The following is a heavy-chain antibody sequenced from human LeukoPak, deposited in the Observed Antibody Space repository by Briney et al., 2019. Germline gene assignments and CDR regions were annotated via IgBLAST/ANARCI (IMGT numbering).Heavy chain of an antibody. CDR1: GGSISSSYW. CDR3: ARGIPGYFNTSGYYYDY. V-gene: IGHV4-4*02. J-gene: IGHJ4*02. D-gene: IGHD3-22*01. CDR2: FFHSGST. Sequence: SETLSLTCTVSGGSISSSYWWSWVRQPPGKGLEWIGEFFHSGSTNYNPSLKSRVTISVDKSRNQFSLRLSSVTAADTAVYYCARGIPGYFNTSGYYYDYWGQGTLVTVSS.